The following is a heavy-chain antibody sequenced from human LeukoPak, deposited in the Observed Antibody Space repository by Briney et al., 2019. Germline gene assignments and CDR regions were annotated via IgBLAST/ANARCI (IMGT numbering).Heavy chain of an antibody. V-gene: IGHV1-2*02. J-gene: IGHJ6*03. CDR2: INPNSGGT. Sequence: ASVKVSCKASGYTFTGYYMHWVRQAPGQGLEWMGWINPNSGGTNYAQKFQGRVTMTRDTSISTAYIELSRLRSDDTAVYYCARDRENFWSGYYDGYYYYMDVWGKGTTVTVSS. D-gene: IGHD3-3*01. CDR3: ARDRENFWSGYYDGYYYYMDV. CDR1: GYTFTGYY.